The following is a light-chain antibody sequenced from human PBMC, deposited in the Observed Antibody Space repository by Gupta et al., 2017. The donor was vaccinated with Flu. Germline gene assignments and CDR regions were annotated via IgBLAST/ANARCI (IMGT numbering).Light chain of an antibody. J-gene: IGKJ4*01. CDR3: QQRSNWPLT. Sequence: PPPCSSSPEGRATPSCRASHGVSSYLAWYQQKPGQAPRLLIYDASNRATGIPARFSGSGSGTDFTLTISSLEPEDFAVYYCQQRSNWPLTFGGGTKVEMK. V-gene: IGKV3-11*01. CDR1: HGVSSY. CDR2: DAS.